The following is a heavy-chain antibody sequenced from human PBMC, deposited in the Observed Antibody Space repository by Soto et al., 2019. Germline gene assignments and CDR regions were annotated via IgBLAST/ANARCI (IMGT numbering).Heavy chain of an antibody. V-gene: IGHV4-34*01. CDR2: INHSGST. D-gene: IGHD4-17*01. CDR3: AREYGGYGVIDY. Sequence: QVQLQQWGAGLLKPSETLSLTCAVYGGSFSGYYWSWIRQPPGKGLEWIGEINHSGSTNYNPSLKSRVTISVDTCKSQFSLKLSSVTAADTSVYYCAREYGGYGVIDYWGQGTLVTVSS. CDR1: GGSFSGYY. J-gene: IGHJ4*02.